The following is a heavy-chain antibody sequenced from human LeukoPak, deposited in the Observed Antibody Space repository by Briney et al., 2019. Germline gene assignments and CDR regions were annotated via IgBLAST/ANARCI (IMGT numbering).Heavy chain of an antibody. CDR3: VKSGYDDTVLPIYFDS. CDR2: VHYDGFS. D-gene: IGHD5-18*01. J-gene: IGHJ4*02. Sequence: PSETLSLTCTVSGGSISRSSYYWGWIRQPPGRGLEWLGGVHYDGFSYYNPALKRRVTVSLDTSRNQFSLKLNSVTAADTAVYHCVKSGYDDTVLPIYFDSRGQGTPVTVSS. V-gene: IGHV4-39*01. CDR1: GGSISRSSYY.